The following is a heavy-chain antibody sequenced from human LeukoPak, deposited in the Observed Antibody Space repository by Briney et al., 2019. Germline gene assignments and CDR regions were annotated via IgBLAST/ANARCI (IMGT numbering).Heavy chain of an antibody. CDR2: IKQDGSEK. J-gene: IGHJ4*02. CDR1: GFTFSSYW. CDR3: ARGDDYGDYGPDY. V-gene: IGHV3-7*01. Sequence: GGSLRLSCAASGFTFSSYWMSWVRQAPGKGLEWVANIKQDGSEKYYVDSVKGRFTISRDNAKNSLYLQMNSLRAEDTAVYYCARGDDYGDYGPDYWGQGTLVTVSS. D-gene: IGHD4-17*01.